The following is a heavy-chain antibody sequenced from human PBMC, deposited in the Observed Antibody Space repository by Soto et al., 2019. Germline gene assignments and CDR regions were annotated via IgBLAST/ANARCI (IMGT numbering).Heavy chain of an antibody. V-gene: IGHV4-59*12. Sequence: SETLSLTCTVSGGSISSYYWSWIRQPPGKGLEWIGYIYYSGSTNYNPSLKSRVTISVDKSKNQFSLKLSSVTAADTAVYYCAKITIFGVFDYWGQGTLVTVSS. CDR2: IYYSGST. J-gene: IGHJ4*02. CDR1: GGSISSYY. CDR3: AKITIFGVFDY. D-gene: IGHD3-3*01.